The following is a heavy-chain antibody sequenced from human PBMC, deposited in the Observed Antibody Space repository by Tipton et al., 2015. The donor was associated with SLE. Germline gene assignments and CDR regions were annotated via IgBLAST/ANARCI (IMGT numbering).Heavy chain of an antibody. J-gene: IGHJ4*02. D-gene: IGHD3-22*01. CDR3: ARRDYSDPRGYAPLFES. CDR1: GFTFGTYA. Sequence: SLRLSCTVSGFTFGTYAMTWVRQAPGKGLEWISTISGSGDRRYYADSVEGRFTVSRDNSKNTLYLQMSSLRAEDTARYYCARRDYSDPRGYAPLFESWGQGTLVTVSS. CDR2: ISGSGDRR. V-gene: IGHV3-23*01.